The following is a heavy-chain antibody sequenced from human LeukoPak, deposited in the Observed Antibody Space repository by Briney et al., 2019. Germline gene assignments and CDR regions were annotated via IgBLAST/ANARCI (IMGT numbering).Heavy chain of an antibody. J-gene: IGHJ5*01. CDR2: ISSGSGYI. Sequence: GGSLRLSCAASGFTFSSYTMNWVRLAPGKGLEWVSSISSGSGYIQYADSVKARFTISRDNAENSVFLQMRSLRVDDTALYYCVRGWFDFWGQGTPVTVSS. CDR3: VRGWFDF. CDR1: GFTFSSYT. V-gene: IGHV3-21*01.